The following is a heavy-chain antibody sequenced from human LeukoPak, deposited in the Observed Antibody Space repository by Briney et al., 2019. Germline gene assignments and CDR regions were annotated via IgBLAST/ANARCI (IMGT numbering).Heavy chain of an antibody. V-gene: IGHV1-18*01. CDR3: ARDPSPTSSSWYYSYYYYYYGMDV. CDR2: ISAYNGNT. D-gene: IGHD6-13*01. CDR1: GYTFTSYG. J-gene: IGHJ6*02. Sequence: ASVKVSCKASGYTFTSYGISWVRQAPGQGLEWMGWISAYNGNTNYAQKLQGRVTMTTDTSTSTAYMELRSLRSDDTAVYYCARDPSPTSSSWYYSYYYYYYGMDVWGQGTTVTVSS.